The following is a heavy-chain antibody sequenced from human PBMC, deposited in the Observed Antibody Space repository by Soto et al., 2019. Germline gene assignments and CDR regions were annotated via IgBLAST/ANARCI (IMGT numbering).Heavy chain of an antibody. CDR2: ISYDGSNK. CDR3: AKDLGSSGWHYYYYYGMGV. Sequence: SGGSLRLSCAASGFTFSSYGMHWVRQAPGKGLEWVAVISYDGSNKYYADSVKGRFTISRDNSKNTLYLQMNSLRAEDTAVYYCAKDLGSSGWHYYYYYGMGVWGQGTTVTVSS. V-gene: IGHV3-30*18. D-gene: IGHD6-19*01. J-gene: IGHJ6*02. CDR1: GFTFSSYG.